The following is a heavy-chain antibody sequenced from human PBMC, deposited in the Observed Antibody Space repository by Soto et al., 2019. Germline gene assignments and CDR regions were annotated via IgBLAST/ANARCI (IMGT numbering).Heavy chain of an antibody. V-gene: IGHV1-3*01. J-gene: IGHJ4*02. CDR1: GFPFTSHA. CDR3: ARAPINPKWGVTMFDY. CDR2: INAGNGNT. Sequence: QVHLVQSATEVKRPGASVKVSCQTSGFPFTSHAIHWARQAPGQRPEWLGWINAGNGNTKYSQRFQGRITITRDTAASTAYMELNSLTSEDTSLFYCARAPINPKWGVTMFDYWGQGTLVTVSS. D-gene: IGHD7-27*01.